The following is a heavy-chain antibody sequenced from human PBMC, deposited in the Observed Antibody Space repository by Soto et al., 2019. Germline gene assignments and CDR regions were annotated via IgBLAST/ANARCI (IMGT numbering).Heavy chain of an antibody. CDR3: FREKAPSGITGRSR. V-gene: IGHV4-30-2*01. J-gene: IGHJ4*02. Sequence: QPPGKGLEWIASIYHSGSTYKNPSLKSRVTISVDRSKNQFSLKLSSVTAADTAVYYFFREKAPSGITGRSRRGRGTVVPVSS. D-gene: IGHD3-10*01. CDR2: IYHSGST.